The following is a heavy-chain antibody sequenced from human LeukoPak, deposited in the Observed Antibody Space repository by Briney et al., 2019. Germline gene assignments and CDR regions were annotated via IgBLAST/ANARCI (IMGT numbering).Heavy chain of an antibody. V-gene: IGHV5-51*01. Sequence: GESLKISCKGSGYSFINYWIGWVRQMPGKGLEWMGIIYPGDSDTRYSPSFQGQVTISVDKSISTAYLQWSSLKASDTAMYYCARGNYCSSTSCYGEIAAFDIWGQGTMVTVSS. D-gene: IGHD2-2*01. CDR3: ARGNYCSSTSCYGEIAAFDI. J-gene: IGHJ3*02. CDR1: GYSFINYW. CDR2: IYPGDSDT.